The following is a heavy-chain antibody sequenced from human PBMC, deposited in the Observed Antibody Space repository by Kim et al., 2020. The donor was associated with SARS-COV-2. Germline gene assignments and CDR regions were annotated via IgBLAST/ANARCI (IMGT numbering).Heavy chain of an antibody. CDR3: ARHSSLRGTFDY. V-gene: IGHV4-39*01. Sequence: SETLSLTCTVSGGSISSTTYYWGWIRQPPGKGLAWIGSIYYSGTTYYNPSLKSRVTISVDTSKNQFSLKLTSVTAADTAVYYCARHSSLRGTFDYWGLGTLVTLSS. CDR1: GGSISSTTYY. J-gene: IGHJ4*02. CDR2: IYYSGTT.